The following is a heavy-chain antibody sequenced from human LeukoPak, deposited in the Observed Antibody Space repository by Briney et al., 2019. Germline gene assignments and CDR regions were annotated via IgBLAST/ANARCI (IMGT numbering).Heavy chain of an antibody. CDR1: GFSFSDFG. J-gene: IGHJ3*02. CDR2: ISSSSTI. Sequence: PGRSLRLSCAASGFSFSDFGMHWVRQAPGKGLEWVSYISSSSTIYYADSVKGRFTISRDNAKNSLYLQMNSLRAEDTAVYYCASWFGELFDAFDIWGQGTMVTVSS. V-gene: IGHV3-69-1*01. D-gene: IGHD3-10*01. CDR3: ASWFGELFDAFDI.